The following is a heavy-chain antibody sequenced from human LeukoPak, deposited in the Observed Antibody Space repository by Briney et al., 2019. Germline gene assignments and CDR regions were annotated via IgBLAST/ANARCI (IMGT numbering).Heavy chain of an antibody. CDR3: ARVDGHAGYYDSSGFLDY. J-gene: IGHJ4*02. CDR2: IYYSGGT. CDR1: GGSISSSSYY. V-gene: IGHV4-39*01. D-gene: IGHD3-22*01. Sequence: ASETLSLTCTVSGGSISSSSYYWGWIRQPPGKGLEWIGSIYYSGGTYYNPSLKSRVTISVDTSKNQFSLKLSSVTAADTAVYYCARVDGHAGYYDSSGFLDYWGQGTLVTVSS.